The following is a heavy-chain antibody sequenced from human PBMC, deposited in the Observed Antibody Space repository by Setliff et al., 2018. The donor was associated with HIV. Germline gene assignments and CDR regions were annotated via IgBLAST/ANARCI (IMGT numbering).Heavy chain of an antibody. D-gene: IGHD2-21*01. J-gene: IGHJ3*02. CDR2: IYYSWTT. Sequence: SETLSLTCTVSGDSISSSTFYWGWIRQPPGKGLEWIGSIYYSWTTYYNPSLKSRVAISVDTSKNQFSLKLSSVTAADTAVYYCARPRLRGSGAFDIWGQGTMVTVSS. V-gene: IGHV4-39*01. CDR1: GDSISSSTFY. CDR3: ARPRLRGSGAFDI.